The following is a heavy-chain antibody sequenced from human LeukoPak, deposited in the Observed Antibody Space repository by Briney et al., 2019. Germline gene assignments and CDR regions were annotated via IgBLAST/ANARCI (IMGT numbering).Heavy chain of an antibody. Sequence: GGSLRLACTASGFTFGDYAMSRIRQAPGKGLEWVGFIRSKAYGETADYAASVKGRFTISRDDSKAIAYLQMNSLKTEDTAVYHCTRDRGAYNLYDYWGQGTLVTVSS. CDR2: IRSKAYGETA. V-gene: IGHV3-49*03. D-gene: IGHD1-1*01. CDR3: TRDRGAYNLYDY. CDR1: GFTFGDYA. J-gene: IGHJ4*02.